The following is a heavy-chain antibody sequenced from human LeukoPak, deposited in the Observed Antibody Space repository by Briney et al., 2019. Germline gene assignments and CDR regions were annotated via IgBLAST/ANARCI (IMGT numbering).Heavy chain of an antibody. Sequence: SETLSLTCTVSGGSISRYYWIWVRQPPGKGLEGLGYIYSSGSTNYNPSRKSLTTISVDTSKNQFSLKLSSVTSADTAVYYCARLGGNNGSSGYRTSTFDPWGQGTLVTVSS. J-gene: IGHJ5*02. V-gene: IGHV4-59*08. CDR2: IYSSGST. D-gene: IGHD3-22*01. CDR1: GGSISRYY. CDR3: ARLGGNNGSSGYRTSTFDP.